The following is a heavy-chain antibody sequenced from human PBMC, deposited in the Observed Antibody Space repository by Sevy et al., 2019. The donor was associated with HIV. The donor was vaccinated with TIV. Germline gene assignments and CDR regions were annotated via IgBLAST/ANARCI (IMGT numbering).Heavy chain of an antibody. CDR1: GFTFSGHW. CDR3: ARDTYFDL. Sequence: GGSLRLSCAGSGFTFSGHWMHWVRQAPGKGLVWVSRINTDGSSTDYADSVKGRCTISRDNIKNTLYLQMSSLRVEDTAVYYCARDTYFDLWGRGTLVTVSS. CDR2: INTDGSST. J-gene: IGHJ2*01. V-gene: IGHV3-74*01.